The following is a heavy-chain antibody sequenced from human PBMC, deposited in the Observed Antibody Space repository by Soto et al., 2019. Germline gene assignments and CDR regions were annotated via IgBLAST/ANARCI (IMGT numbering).Heavy chain of an antibody. V-gene: IGHV3-21*01. CDR2: MSGSSTFI. CDR1: GFTLSSFR. J-gene: IGHJ6*02. Sequence: LRLSCAASGFTLSSFRMTWVRQAPGRGLEWVSSMSGSSTFIHYADSVKGRFTISRDNAKKSLFLQMNSLRADDTAVYYCARGRECSNSGCSIYYGLDVWGQGTTVTVSS. CDR3: ARGRECSNSGCSIYYGLDV. D-gene: IGHD2-2*01.